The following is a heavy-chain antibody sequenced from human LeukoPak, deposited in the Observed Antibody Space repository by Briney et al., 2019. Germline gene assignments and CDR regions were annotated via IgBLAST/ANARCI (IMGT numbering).Heavy chain of an antibody. V-gene: IGHV3-66*01. CDR1: GFTVSSNY. CDR2: IYSGGST. CDR3: ARDYDDILTGRRYFDY. D-gene: IGHD3-9*01. J-gene: IGHJ4*02. Sequence: GGSLRLSCAASGFTVSSNYMSWVRQAPGKGLEWVSVIYSGGSTYCADSVKGRFTISRDNSKNTLYLQMNSLRAEDTAVYYCARDYDDILTGRRYFDYWGQGTLVTVSS.